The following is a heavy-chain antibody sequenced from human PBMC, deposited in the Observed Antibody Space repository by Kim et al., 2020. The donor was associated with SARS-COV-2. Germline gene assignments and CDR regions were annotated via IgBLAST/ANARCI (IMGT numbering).Heavy chain of an antibody. CDR1: GGSISSGGYS. CDR2: IYHSGST. J-gene: IGHJ2*01. CDR3: ARGIVVVVAATPVVL. Sequence: SETLSLTCAVSGGSISSGGYSWSWIRQPPGKGLEWIGYIYHSGSTYYNPSLKSRVTISVDRSKNQFSLKLSSVTAADTAVYYCARGIVVVVAATPVVLW. D-gene: IGHD2-15*01. V-gene: IGHV4-30-2*01.